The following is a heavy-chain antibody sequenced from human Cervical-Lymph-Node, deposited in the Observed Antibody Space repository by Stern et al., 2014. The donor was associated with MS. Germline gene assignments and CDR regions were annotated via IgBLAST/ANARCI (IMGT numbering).Heavy chain of an antibody. CDR1: GFTFSSYA. CDR2: IANDAKNT. V-gene: IGHV3-30*03. J-gene: IGHJ4*02. CDR3: VPGSGAFDF. D-gene: IGHD3-10*01. Sequence: MQLVESGAGVVQPGRSLRLSCAASGFTFSSYAMHWVRQAPGKGLEWVDVIANDAKNTNYADSVKGRFSISRDNSKNTLDLQMNSLRMEDTAQYYCVPGSGAFDFWGQGTLVAVSS.